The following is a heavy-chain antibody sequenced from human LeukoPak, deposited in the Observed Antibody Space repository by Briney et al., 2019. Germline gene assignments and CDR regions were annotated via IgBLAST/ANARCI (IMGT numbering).Heavy chain of an antibody. Sequence: GASVKVSCKASGYTFTGYYMHWVRQAPGQGLGWRGWINPNSGGTNYAQKFQGRVTMTRDTSISTDYMELRRMRSDATAVYYCAREFRSGWHPRKYNWFDPWGQGTMVTVSS. D-gene: IGHD6-19*01. CDR1: GYTFTGYY. V-gene: IGHV1-2*02. CDR2: INPNSGGT. CDR3: AREFRSGWHPRKYNWFDP. J-gene: IGHJ5*02.